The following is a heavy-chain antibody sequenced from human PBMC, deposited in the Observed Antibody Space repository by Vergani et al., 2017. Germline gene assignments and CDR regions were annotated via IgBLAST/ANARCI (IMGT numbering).Heavy chain of an antibody. Sequence: QVQLVQSGAEVKKPGSSVKVSCKASGGTFSSYAMHWVRQAPGQRLEWMGWINTGNGNTKYSQKFQGRVTITRDTSASTAYMELSSLRSEDTAVYYCARGRFLGYGQKNFDYWGQGTLVTVSS. J-gene: IGHJ4*02. CDR3: ARGRFLGYGQKNFDY. D-gene: IGHD3-16*01. CDR1: GGTFSSYA. V-gene: IGHV1-3*04. CDR2: INTGNGNT.